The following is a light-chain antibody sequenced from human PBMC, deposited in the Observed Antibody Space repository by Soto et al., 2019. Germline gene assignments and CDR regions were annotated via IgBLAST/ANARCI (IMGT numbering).Light chain of an antibody. Sequence: DRVMTQSPATLSVSPGDRATPSCRASQTISTNLAWYQQKPGQAPRLLIHSASTRATGIPARFSGSGSGTEFTLTISSLQSEDFAVYYCQQYHNWPWTFGQGTEVEIK. CDR1: QTISTN. CDR2: SAS. J-gene: IGKJ1*01. CDR3: QQYHNWPWT. V-gene: IGKV3-15*01.